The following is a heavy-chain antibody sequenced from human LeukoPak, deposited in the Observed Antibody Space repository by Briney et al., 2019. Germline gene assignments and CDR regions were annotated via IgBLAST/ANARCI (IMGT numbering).Heavy chain of an antibody. CDR1: GFTFSSYG. CDR2: IWYDGSNK. J-gene: IGHJ4*02. CDR3: ARDLRVLAVAGTFGY. Sequence: PGRSLRLSCAASGFTFSSYGMHWVRQAPGKGLEWVAVIWYDGSNKYYADSVKGRFTISRDNSKNTLYLQMNSLRAEDTAVYYCARDLRVLAVAGTFGYWGQGTLVTVSS. V-gene: IGHV3-33*01. D-gene: IGHD6-19*01.